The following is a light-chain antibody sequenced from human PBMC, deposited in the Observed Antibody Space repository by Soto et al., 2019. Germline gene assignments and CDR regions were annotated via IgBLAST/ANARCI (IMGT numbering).Light chain of an antibody. J-gene: IGKJ2*02. V-gene: IGKV2-28*01. Sequence: DIVMTQSPLSLPVTPGEPASISCRSSQSLLHSNGYNYLDWYLQKPGQSPQLLIYLGSNRASGVPDRFSGSGSGTDFTLKISRVEAEDVGVYYCMQALHTLCTFGQGTKLEIK. CDR1: QSLLHSNGYNY. CDR2: LGS. CDR3: MQALHTLCT.